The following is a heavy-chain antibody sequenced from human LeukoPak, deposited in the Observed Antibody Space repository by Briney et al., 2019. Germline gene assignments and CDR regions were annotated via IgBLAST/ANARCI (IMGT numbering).Heavy chain of an antibody. CDR3: ARMTWIEGVTTRGGYYHGLDV. CDR2: IDWDDDK. J-gene: IGHJ6*02. CDR1: GFSLNTSGVC. V-gene: IGHV2-70*11. Sequence: KKSGPTLEKPTQTLTLTCTLSGFSLNTSGVCVSWIRQPPGKAPEWLARIDWDDDKYYNTSLKTRLTISKDTSKNQVVLIMTKMDPVDTATYYCARMTWIEGVTTRGGYYHGLDVWGQGTTVTVSS. D-gene: IGHD1-26*01.